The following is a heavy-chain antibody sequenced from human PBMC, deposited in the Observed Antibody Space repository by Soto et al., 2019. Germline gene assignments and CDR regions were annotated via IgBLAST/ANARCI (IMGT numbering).Heavy chain of an antibody. J-gene: IGHJ4*02. V-gene: IGHV5-10-1*01. CDR3: ARHTYYYDSSGYPSPIDY. D-gene: IGHD3-22*01. CDR1: GYSFTSYW. Sequence: ESLKISCKGSGYSFTSYWISWVRQMPGKGLEWMGRIDPSDSYTNYSPSFQGHVTISADKSISTAYLQWSSLKASDTAMYYCARHTYYYDSSGYPSPIDYWGQGTLVTVSS. CDR2: IDPSDSYT.